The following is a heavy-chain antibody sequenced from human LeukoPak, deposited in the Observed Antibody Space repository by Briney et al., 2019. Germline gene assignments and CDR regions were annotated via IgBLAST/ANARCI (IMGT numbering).Heavy chain of an antibody. V-gene: IGHV4-61*02. J-gene: IGHJ3*02. CDR1: GGSISSGSYY. D-gene: IGHD3-22*01. CDR3: ARGIGYYDSSGYAFDI. Sequence: PSETLSLTCTVSGGSISSGSYYWSWIRQPAGKGLEWIGRIYTSGSTNYNPSLKSRVTISVDTSKNQFSLKLSSVTAADTAVYYCARGIGYYDSSGYAFDIWGQGTMVTVSS. CDR2: IYTSGST.